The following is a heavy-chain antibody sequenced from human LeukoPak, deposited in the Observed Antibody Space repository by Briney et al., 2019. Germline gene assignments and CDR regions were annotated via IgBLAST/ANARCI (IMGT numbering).Heavy chain of an antibody. Sequence: PGGSLRLSCAASGFTFSSYAMHWVRQAPGKGLEWVAVISYDGSNKYYADSVKARFTISRDNSKNTLYLQMNSLSADDTAVYYCARHHRIRGVFDYYYYYMDVWGKGTTVTTSS. J-gene: IGHJ6*03. CDR2: ISYDGSNK. CDR1: GFTFSSYA. D-gene: IGHD3-10*01. V-gene: IGHV3-30*04. CDR3: ARHHRIRGVFDYYYYYMDV.